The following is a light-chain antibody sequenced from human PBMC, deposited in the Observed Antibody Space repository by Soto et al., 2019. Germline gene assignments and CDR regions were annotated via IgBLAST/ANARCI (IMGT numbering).Light chain of an antibody. Sequence: QSVLTQPASVSGSPGQSINISCTGTSSDVGANIFVSWYQQHPGKVPKLMIYTVSSRPSGVSQRFSGSKSGNTASLTISGLQAEDEADYYCSSFTTDSTYVFGTGTKVTVL. CDR1: SSDVGANIF. V-gene: IGLV2-14*01. CDR3: SSFTTDSTYV. J-gene: IGLJ1*01. CDR2: TVS.